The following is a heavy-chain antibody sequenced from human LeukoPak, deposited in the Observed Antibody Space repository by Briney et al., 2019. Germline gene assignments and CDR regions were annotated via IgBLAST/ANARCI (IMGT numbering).Heavy chain of an antibody. V-gene: IGHV6-1*01. Sequence: SQALSPTCAISGDSVSSNSAAWNWIRQSPSRGLEWLGRTYYRSKWYNDYAVSVKSRITINPDTSKNQFSLQLNSVTPEDTAVYYCAREGEHIQHYYYGMDVWGQGTTVTVSS. CDR1: GDSVSSNSAA. CDR3: AREGEHIQHYYYGMDV. J-gene: IGHJ6*02. CDR2: TYYRSKWYN. D-gene: IGHD2-21*01.